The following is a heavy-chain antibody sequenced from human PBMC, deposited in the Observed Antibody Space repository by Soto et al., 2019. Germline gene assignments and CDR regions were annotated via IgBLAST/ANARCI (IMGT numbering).Heavy chain of an antibody. CDR3: ARGLGSSSLVGGWFDP. J-gene: IGHJ5*02. CDR1: GGTFSSYA. D-gene: IGHD6-13*01. V-gene: IGHV1-69*01. Sequence: QVQLVQSGAEVKKPGSSVKVSCKASGGTFSSYAISWVRQAPGQGLEWMGGIIPIFGTANYEQKFQGRVTITADESTSTAYMELSSLRSEDTDVYYCARGLGSSSLVGGWFDPWGQGTLVTVSS. CDR2: IIPIFGTA.